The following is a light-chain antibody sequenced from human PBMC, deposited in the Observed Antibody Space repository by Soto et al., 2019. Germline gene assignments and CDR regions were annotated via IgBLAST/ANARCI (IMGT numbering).Light chain of an antibody. J-gene: IGKJ5*01. V-gene: IGKV3-11*01. CDR3: QQRSNWPPIT. CDR1: QSVSSY. CDR2: DAS. Sequence: EIVLTQSACTLSLSPGERATLSCGASQSVSSYLAWYQQKPGQAPRLLIYDASNRATGIPARFSGSGSGTDFTLTISSLEPEDFAVYYCQQRSNWPPITFGQGTRLEIK.